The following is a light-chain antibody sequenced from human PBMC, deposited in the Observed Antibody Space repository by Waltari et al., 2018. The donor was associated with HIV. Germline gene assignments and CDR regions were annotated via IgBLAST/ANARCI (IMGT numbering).Light chain of an antibody. Sequence: DIVMTQSPDSLAVSLGERATINCQSSQSVLYSSNNKNYLAWYQQKPGHPPKLLIYWASTRESGVPDRFSGSGSGTDFTLTISSLQAEDVAVYYCQQYYTTPLFGQGTKLEIK. V-gene: IGKV4-1*01. CDR3: QQYYTTPL. CDR2: WAS. J-gene: IGKJ2*01. CDR1: QSVLYSSNNKNY.